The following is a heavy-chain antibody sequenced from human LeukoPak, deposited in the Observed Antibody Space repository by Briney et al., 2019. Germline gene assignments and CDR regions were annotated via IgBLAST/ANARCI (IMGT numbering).Heavy chain of an antibody. V-gene: IGHV4-59*01. Sequence: PSETLSLTCTVSGGSISSYYWSWIRQPPGKGLEWIGYIYYSGSTNYNPSLKSRVTISVDTSKNPFSLKLNSVTAADTAVYYCAGGGDSGGYYYPMFDYWGQGTLVTVSS. CDR2: IYYSGST. CDR1: GGSISSYY. CDR3: AGGGDSGGYYYPMFDY. D-gene: IGHD3-22*01. J-gene: IGHJ4*02.